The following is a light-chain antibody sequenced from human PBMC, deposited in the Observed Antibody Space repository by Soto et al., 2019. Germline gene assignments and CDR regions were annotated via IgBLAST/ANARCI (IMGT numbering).Light chain of an antibody. Sequence: EIVLTQSPGTLSLSPGERATLSYRASQSVNSDYLAWYRQKPGQAPRLLIYGTSRRATGIPDRITGSGSGTDFTLTISRLEPEDFAVYYCQQFDTSSRTFGQGTKLEIK. CDR3: QQFDTSSRT. J-gene: IGKJ2*01. CDR2: GTS. CDR1: QSVNSDY. V-gene: IGKV3-20*01.